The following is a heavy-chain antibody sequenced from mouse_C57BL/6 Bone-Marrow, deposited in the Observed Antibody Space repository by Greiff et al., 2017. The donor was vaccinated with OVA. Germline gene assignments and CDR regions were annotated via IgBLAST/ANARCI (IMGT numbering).Heavy chain of an antibody. CDR3: ARKEGHYSNSGMDY. V-gene: IGHV14-2*01. Sequence: VQLQQSGAELVKPGASVKLSCTASGFNIKDYYMHWVKQRTEQGLAWIGRIDPEDGETKYAPKFQGKATITADTSSNTAYLQLSSLTSEDTAVYYCARKEGHYSNSGMDYWGQGASVTVSS. CDR2: IDPEDGET. J-gene: IGHJ4*01. D-gene: IGHD2-5*01. CDR1: GFNIKDYY.